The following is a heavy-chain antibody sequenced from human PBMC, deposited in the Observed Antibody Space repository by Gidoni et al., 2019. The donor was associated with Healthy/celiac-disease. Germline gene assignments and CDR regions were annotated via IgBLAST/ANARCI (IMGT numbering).Heavy chain of an antibody. V-gene: IGHV1-69*02. CDR1: GGTFSSYT. J-gene: IGHJ4*02. Sequence: QVQLVQSGAEVKKPGSSVKVSCKASGGTFSSYTISWVRQDPGKGLEWMGRIIPILGIENYAQKFQGRVTITADKSTSTAYMELSSLRSEDTAVYYCARGMGIGDGYNFDYWGQGTLVTVSS. CDR2: IIPILGIE. D-gene: IGHD5-12*01. CDR3: ARGMGIGDGYNFDY.